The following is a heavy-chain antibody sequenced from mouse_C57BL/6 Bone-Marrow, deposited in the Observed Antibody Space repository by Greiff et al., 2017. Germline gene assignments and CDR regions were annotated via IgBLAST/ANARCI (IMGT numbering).Heavy chain of an antibody. CDR2: IYPSDSET. J-gene: IGHJ2*01. D-gene: IGHD2-14*01. CDR3: ARSYRFDY. V-gene: IGHV1-61*01. Sequence: QVQLQQPGAELVRPGSSVKLSCKASGYTFTSYWMDWVKQTPGQGLEWIGNIYPSDSETHYNQKFKDKATLTVDKSSSTAYMQLSSLTSEDSAVYYCARSYRFDYWGQGTTLTVSS. CDR1: GYTFTSYW.